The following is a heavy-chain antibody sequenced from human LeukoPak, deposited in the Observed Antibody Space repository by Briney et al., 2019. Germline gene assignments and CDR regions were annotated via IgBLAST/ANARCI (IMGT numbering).Heavy chain of an antibody. CDR2: IYYSGST. CDR1: GGSIRSYF. Sequence: PETLPLTCTVSGGSIRSYFWRWIRQPPGKGLEWIGYIYYSGSTKYNPSLKSRVTISVDVSKSQFSLKLTSVTAADTALYYCARTIVEGSGDYWGQGSPVSVSS. CDR3: ARTIVEGSGDY. J-gene: IGHJ4*02. D-gene: IGHD3-10*01. V-gene: IGHV4-59*01.